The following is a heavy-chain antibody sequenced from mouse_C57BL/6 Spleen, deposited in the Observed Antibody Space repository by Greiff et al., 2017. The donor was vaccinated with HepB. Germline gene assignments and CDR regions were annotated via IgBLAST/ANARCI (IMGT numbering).Heavy chain of an antibody. J-gene: IGHJ1*03. CDR2: ISSGGSYT. Sequence: DVMLVESGGDLVKPGGSLKLSCAASGFTFSSYGMSWVRQTPDKRLEWVATISSGGSYTYYPDSVKGRFTISRDNAKNTLYLQMSSLKSEDTAMYYCARANWDGGYWYFDVWGTGTTVTVSS. CDR3: ARANWDGGYWYFDV. D-gene: IGHD4-1*01. V-gene: IGHV5-6*02. CDR1: GFTFSSYG.